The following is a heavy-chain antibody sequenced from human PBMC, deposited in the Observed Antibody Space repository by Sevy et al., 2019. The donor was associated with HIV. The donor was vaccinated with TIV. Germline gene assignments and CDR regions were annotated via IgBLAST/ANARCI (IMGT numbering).Heavy chain of an antibody. CDR1: GDSVSSNSDA. CDR2: TYYRSKWYN. D-gene: IGHD2-15*01. Sequence: SQTLSLTCAISGDSVSSNSDAWNWIRQSPSRGLEWLGRTYYRSKWYNDYAVSVKCRMTITPETSKDQFSLQLNSVTPEDTAVYYCAREGIVVVPAAVLRCSGGSCYSAYYYYGMDVWGQGTTVTVSS. J-gene: IGHJ6*02. CDR3: AREGIVVVPAAVLRCSGGSCYSAYYYYGMDV. V-gene: IGHV6-1*01.